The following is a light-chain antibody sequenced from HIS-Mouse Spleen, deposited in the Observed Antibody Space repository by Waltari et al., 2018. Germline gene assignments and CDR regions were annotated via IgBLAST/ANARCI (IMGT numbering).Light chain of an antibody. CDR1: QRVSSSY. V-gene: IGKV3-20*01. J-gene: IGKJ2*01. CDR2: GAS. Sequence: EIVLTQSPGTLSLSPGERATLSCMASQRVSSSYLAWYQQKPGQAPRLLIYGASSRATGIPDRFSGSGSGTDFTLTISRLEPEDFAVYYCQQYGSSPPDTFGQGTKLEIK. CDR3: QQYGSSPPDT.